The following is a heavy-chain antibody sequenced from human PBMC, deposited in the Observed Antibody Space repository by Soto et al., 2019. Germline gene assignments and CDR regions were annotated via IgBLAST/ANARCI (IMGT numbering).Heavy chain of an antibody. CDR1: GGAFSSYA. V-gene: IGHV1-69*13. Sequence: ASVKVSCKASGGAFSSYAISWGRQAPGQGLEWMGGIIPIFGTANYAQKFQGRVTITADESTSTAYMELSSLRSEDTAVYYCARTNYGGNSYYYYYGMDVWGQGTTVTVSS. CDR2: IIPIFGTA. CDR3: ARTNYGGNSYYYYYGMDV. D-gene: IGHD4-17*01. J-gene: IGHJ6*02.